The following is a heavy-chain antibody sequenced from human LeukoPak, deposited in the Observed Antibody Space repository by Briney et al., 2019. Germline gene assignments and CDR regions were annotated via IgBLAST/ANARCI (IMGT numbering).Heavy chain of an antibody. CDR1: GASIRSSY. Sequence: SETLSLTCTVSGASIRSSYWSWIRQPPGKGLEWIGYISYTGSTNYNPSLKSRVSLSVDTSKNQFSLELSSVTAADTAVYYCARVSSSGWYYFDYWGQGTLVTVSS. CDR3: ARVSSSGWYYFDY. V-gene: IGHV4-59*12. J-gene: IGHJ4*02. D-gene: IGHD6-19*01. CDR2: ISYTGST.